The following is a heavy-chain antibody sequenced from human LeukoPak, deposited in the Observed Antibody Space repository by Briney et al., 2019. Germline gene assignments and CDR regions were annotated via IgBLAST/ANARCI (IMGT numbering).Heavy chain of an antibody. Sequence: NAGGSLRLSCAASGFTFSSYSMNWVRQAPGKGLEWVSPISSSSSYIYYADSVKGRFTISRDNAKNSLYLQMNSLRAEDTAVYYCARGIRKGYSSGRSYYYYYMDVWGKGTTVTVSS. CDR2: ISSSSSYI. D-gene: IGHD6-19*01. CDR1: GFTFSSYS. V-gene: IGHV3-21*01. J-gene: IGHJ6*03. CDR3: ARGIRKGYSSGRSYYYYYMDV.